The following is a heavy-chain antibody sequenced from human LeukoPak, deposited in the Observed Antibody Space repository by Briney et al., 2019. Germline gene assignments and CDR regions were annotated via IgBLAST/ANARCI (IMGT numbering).Heavy chain of an antibody. D-gene: IGHD6-6*01. J-gene: IGHJ4*02. CDR1: GGSISSYY. V-gene: IGHV4-59*01. CDR3: ARARRGSSSSGDLFDY. Sequence: SETLSLTCTVSGGSISSYYWSWIRQPPGKGLEWIGDIYYSGSTNYNPSLKSRVTISVDTSKNQFSLKLSSVTAADTAVYYCARARRGSSSSGDLFDYWGQGTLVTVSS. CDR2: IYYSGST.